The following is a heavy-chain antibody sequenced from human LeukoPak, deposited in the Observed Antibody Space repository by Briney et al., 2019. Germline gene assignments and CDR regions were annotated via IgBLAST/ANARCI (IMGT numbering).Heavy chain of an antibody. Sequence: GGSLRLSCAASGFTFSSYWMHWVRQAPGKGLVWVSRISSDGSSTSYADSVKGRFTISRDNAKNTLYLQMNSLRAEDTAVYYCARISSWYVGYYFDYWGQGTLVTVSS. V-gene: IGHV3-74*01. D-gene: IGHD6-13*01. CDR1: GFTFSSYW. J-gene: IGHJ4*02. CDR3: ARISSWYVGYYFDY. CDR2: ISSDGSST.